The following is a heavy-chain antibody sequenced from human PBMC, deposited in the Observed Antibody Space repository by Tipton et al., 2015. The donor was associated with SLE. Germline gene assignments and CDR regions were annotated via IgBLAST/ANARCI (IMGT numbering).Heavy chain of an antibody. D-gene: IGHD5-18*01. Sequence: TLSLTCTVSGGSISSYYWSWIRQPPGKGLEWIGEINHSGSTNYNPSLKSRVTISVDTSKNQFSLKLSSVTAADTAVYYCARGRYSYGLHLDYWGQGTLVTVSS. V-gene: IGHV4-34*01. CDR3: ARGRYSYGLHLDY. CDR2: INHSGST. CDR1: GGSISSYY. J-gene: IGHJ4*02.